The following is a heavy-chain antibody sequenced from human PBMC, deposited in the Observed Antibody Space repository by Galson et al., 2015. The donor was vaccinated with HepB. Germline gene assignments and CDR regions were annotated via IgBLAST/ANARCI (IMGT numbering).Heavy chain of an antibody. D-gene: IGHD6-6*01. CDR1: GFTFSSYG. V-gene: IGHV3-30*18. Sequence: SLRLSCAASGFTFSSYGMHWVRQAPGKGLEWVAVISYDGSNKYYADSVKGRFTISRDKSKNTLYLQMNSLRVEDTAVYYCAKDSSSPYYGMDVWGQGTTVTVSS. CDR3: AKDSSSPYYGMDV. CDR2: ISYDGSNK. J-gene: IGHJ6*02.